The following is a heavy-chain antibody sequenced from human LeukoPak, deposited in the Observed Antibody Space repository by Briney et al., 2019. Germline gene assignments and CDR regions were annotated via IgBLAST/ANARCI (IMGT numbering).Heavy chain of an antibody. CDR2: ISWNSGSI. CDR1: GFTFDDYA. CDR3: AKDQTVAGPFDY. V-gene: IGHV3-9*01. Sequence: GGSLRLSCAASGFTFDDYAMHCVRQAPGRGLEWVSGISWNSGSIGYADSVKGRFTISRDNAKNSLYLQMNSLRAEDTALYYCAKDQTVAGPFDYWGQGTLVTVSS. D-gene: IGHD6-19*01. J-gene: IGHJ4*02.